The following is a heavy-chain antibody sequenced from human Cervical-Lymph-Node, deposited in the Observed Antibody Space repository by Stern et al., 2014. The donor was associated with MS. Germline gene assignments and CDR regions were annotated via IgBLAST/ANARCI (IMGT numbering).Heavy chain of an antibody. CDR2: VYYSGST. V-gene: IGHV4-59*01. J-gene: IGHJ4*02. CDR3: ASIQLWSKSFDY. D-gene: IGHD1-1*01. CDR1: NVSIGLFY. Sequence: MQLVESGPGLVKPSETLSLTCTVSNVSIGLFYWSWIRQSPGRGLEWIGYVYYSGSTDYNPSLKSRVTMAVDTSKSQFSLKLSSLTAADTAVYYCASIQLWSKSFDYWGRGTLVTVSS.